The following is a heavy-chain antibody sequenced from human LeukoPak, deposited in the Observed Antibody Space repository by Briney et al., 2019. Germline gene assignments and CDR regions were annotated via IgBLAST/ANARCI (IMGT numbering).Heavy chain of an antibody. Sequence: VASVKVSCKASGGTFSSYAISWVRQAPGQGLEWMGWISAYNGNTNYAQKLQGRVTMTTDTSTSTAHMELRSLRSDDTAVYYCARILYSSGWPYFDYWGQGTLVTVSS. CDR3: ARILYSSGWPYFDY. J-gene: IGHJ4*02. V-gene: IGHV1-18*01. CDR1: GGTFSSYA. CDR2: ISAYNGNT. D-gene: IGHD6-19*01.